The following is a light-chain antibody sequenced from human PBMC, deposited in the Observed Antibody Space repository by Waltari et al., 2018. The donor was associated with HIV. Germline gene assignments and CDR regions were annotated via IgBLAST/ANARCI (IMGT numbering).Light chain of an antibody. J-gene: IGLJ3*02. Sequence: QSVLTQPPSVSAAPGQKVTISCSGSYDYVTWYQHVPGAAPKLRIYDNNKRPSGIPDRFSGSKSGTSATLGITGLQTGDEADYYCGTWDPRLSAGVFGGGTKLTVL. CDR2: DNN. CDR1: YDY. CDR3: GTWDPRLSAGV. V-gene: IGLV1-51*01.